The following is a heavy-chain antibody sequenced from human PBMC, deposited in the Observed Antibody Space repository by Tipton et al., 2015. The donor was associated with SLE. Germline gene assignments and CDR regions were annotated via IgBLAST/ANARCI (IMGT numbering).Heavy chain of an antibody. J-gene: IGHJ4*02. Sequence: TLSLTCAVSGYSISSGHYWGWIRQSPGKGLEYIGYIYYSGATSYNPSLKSRVTISADTSKNQFSLKLTSVTPADTAFYYCARGAYYFDSWGQGTLVTVSS. CDR1: GYSISSGHY. V-gene: IGHV4-59*11. CDR3: ARGAYYFDS. CDR2: IYYSGAT.